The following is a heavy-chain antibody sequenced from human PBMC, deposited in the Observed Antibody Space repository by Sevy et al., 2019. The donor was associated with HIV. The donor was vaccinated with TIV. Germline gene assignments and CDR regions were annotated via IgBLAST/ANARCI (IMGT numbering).Heavy chain of an antibody. V-gene: IGHV3-23*01. CDR2: LSFGLVEI. J-gene: IGHJ4*02. D-gene: IGHD2-8*01. CDR3: AREGCTKPHDY. CDR1: GFTFSKYS. Sequence: GGSLRLSCAASGFTFSKYSMSWVRQPPGKGRGGFSTLSFGLVEINYADSVKGRFTISRDNSKSSVYLQMNNLRPEDTAVYYCAREGCTKPHDYWGQGTLVTVSS.